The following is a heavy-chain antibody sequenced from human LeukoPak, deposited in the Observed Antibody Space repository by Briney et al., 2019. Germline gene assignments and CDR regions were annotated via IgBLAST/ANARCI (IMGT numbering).Heavy chain of an antibody. Sequence: SETLSLTCTVSGGSISSHYWSWLRQPPGKGLESIAYIYYSGSTNYNPSLNSRVTISLDTSKTQFSLKLNSVTAADTAVYYWARGAGWYDYWGQGPLVSVSS. J-gene: IGHJ4*02. V-gene: IGHV4-59*11. CDR2: IYYSGST. D-gene: IGHD6-19*01. CDR1: GGSISSHY. CDR3: ARGAGWYDY.